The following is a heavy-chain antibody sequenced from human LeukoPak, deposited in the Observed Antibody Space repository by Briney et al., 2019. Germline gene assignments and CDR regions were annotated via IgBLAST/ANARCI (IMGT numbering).Heavy chain of an antibody. Sequence: PGGSLRLSCAASGFTFSSYGMHWVRQAPGKGLEWVAVIWYDGSNKYYADSVKGRFTISRDNSKNTLYLQMNSLRAEDTAVYYCAKGLLSGSYYGYWGQGTLVTVSS. J-gene: IGHJ4*02. V-gene: IGHV3-33*06. D-gene: IGHD1-26*01. CDR1: GFTFSSYG. CDR2: IWYDGSNK. CDR3: AKGLLSGSYYGY.